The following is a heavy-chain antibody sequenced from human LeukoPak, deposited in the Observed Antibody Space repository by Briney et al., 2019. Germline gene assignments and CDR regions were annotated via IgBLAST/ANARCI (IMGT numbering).Heavy chain of an antibody. D-gene: IGHD3-16*02. CDR3: VSGNHPYSLWETYRVDAFDI. CDR1: GYTFRDYS. J-gene: IGHJ3*02. Sequence: GGSLRLSCAASGYTFRDYSVNWVRQVRGKGLEWVSSTSSTSTDIYYAASVRGRFTISRDNAKNSLCLQMNSLRDEDTAVYYCVSGNHPYSLWETYRVDAFDIWGEGTMVIVSS. CDR2: TSSTSTDI. V-gene: IGHV3-21*01.